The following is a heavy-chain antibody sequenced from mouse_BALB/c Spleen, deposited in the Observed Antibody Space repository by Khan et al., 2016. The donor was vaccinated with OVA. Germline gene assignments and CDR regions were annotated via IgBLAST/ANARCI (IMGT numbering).Heavy chain of an antibody. J-gene: IGHJ3*01. Sequence: EVELVESGGDLVKPGGSLRLSCAASGFTFSAYGMYWVRQTPDKRLEWVATINSDGYYTYYPDTVKGRFTISRNKSENTPYLQMSSLKSEDTAIYYCASQLTGSCAYWGQGTLVTVSA. CDR3: ASQLTGSCAY. V-gene: IGHV5-6*01. D-gene: IGHD4-1*01. CDR1: GFTFSAYG. CDR2: INSDGYYT.